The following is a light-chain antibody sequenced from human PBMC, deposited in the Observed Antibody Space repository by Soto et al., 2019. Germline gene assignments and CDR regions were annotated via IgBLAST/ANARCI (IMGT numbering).Light chain of an antibody. Sequence: HLVLTQSPSASASLGASVKLTCTLSSGHSSYAIAGHQQQPEKGPRYLMKLDSDGSHTKGDAIPDRFSGSSSGAERYLTISSLKSEDEADYYCQTWGTGIHVVFGGGTKLTVL. J-gene: IGLJ2*01. V-gene: IGLV4-69*01. CDR1: SGHSSYA. CDR3: QTWGTGIHVV. CDR2: LDSDGSH.